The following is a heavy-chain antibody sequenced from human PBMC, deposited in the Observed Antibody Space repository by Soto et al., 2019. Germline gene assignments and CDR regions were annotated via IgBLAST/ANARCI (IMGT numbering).Heavy chain of an antibody. J-gene: IGHJ3*02. CDR2: ISWNSGSI. Sequence: GGSLRLSCAASGFTFDDYAMHWVRQAPGKGLEWVSGISWNSGSIGYADSVKGRFTISRDNAKNSLYLQMNSLRAEDTALYYCAGEVAQLEAFDIWGQGTMVTVSS. V-gene: IGHV3-9*01. CDR1: GFTFDDYA. CDR3: AGEVAQLEAFDI. D-gene: IGHD2-2*01.